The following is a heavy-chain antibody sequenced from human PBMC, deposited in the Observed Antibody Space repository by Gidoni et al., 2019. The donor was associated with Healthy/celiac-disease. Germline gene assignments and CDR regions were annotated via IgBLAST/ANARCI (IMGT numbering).Heavy chain of an antibody. J-gene: IGHJ4*02. CDR2: INSDGSST. V-gene: IGHV3-74*01. CDR1: GFTFSSYW. Sequence: EVQLVESGGGLVQPGGSLRLPCAASGFTFSSYWMHWVRQAPGKGLVWVSRINSDGSSTSYADSVKGRFTISRDNAKNTLYLQMNSLRAEDTAVYYCARGRYSSGWYDLDYWGQGTLVTVSS. CDR3: ARGRYSSGWYDLDY. D-gene: IGHD6-19*01.